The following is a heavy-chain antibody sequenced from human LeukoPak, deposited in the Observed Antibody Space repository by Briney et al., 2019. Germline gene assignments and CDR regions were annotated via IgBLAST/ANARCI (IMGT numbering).Heavy chain of an antibody. V-gene: IGHV1-2*02. Sequence: ASVKVSCKASGYTFTGYYIHWVRQAPGQGLEWMGWINPNSGGRNYAQKFQGRVTMTRDTSISTANMELRSLRSDDTAVYYCARWHCDRSGYYLVDYWGQGTLLTVSS. D-gene: IGHD3-22*01. CDR3: ARWHCDRSGYYLVDY. CDR1: GYTFTGYY. CDR2: INPNSGGR. J-gene: IGHJ4*02.